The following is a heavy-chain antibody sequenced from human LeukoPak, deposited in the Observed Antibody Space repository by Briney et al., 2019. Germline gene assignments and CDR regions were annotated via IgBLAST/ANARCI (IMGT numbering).Heavy chain of an antibody. CDR1: GYIFTNYG. V-gene: IGHV1-18*01. CDR2: ISGYNGRP. Sequence: ASVTVSCKASGYIFTNYGINWVRQAPGQGLEWMGWISGYNGRPNYRQKYQGRVIMTRDTSTNIAYMELRSLRSDDTAVYYCARDSLHRLYYDSSGYYRNAFDIWGQGTMVTVSS. D-gene: IGHD3-22*01. J-gene: IGHJ3*02. CDR3: ARDSLHRLYYDSSGYYRNAFDI.